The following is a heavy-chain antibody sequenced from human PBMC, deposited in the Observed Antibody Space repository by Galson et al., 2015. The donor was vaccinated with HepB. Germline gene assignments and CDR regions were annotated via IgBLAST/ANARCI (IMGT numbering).Heavy chain of an antibody. V-gene: IGHV3-74*01. CDR3: ARDRRTAYYYYGMDV. D-gene: IGHD1-1*01. CDR1: EFTFSSYW. J-gene: IGHJ6*02. Sequence: SLRLSCAASEFTFSSYWMYWVRQAPGKGLVWVSHINTDGGSTNYADSVKGRFTISRDNAKNTLYLQMNSLRAEDTAVYYCARDRRTAYYYYGMDVWGQGTTVTVSS. CDR2: INTDGGST.